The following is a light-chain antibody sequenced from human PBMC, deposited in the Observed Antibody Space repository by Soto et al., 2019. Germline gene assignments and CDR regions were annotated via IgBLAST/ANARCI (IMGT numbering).Light chain of an antibody. CDR2: GAS. J-gene: IGKJ1*01. Sequence: EIVLTPSPGTLSLSPGERATLSCRASQSVSSSYLAWYQQKPGQAPRLLIYGASSRATGIPDRFSDSGSGTDFTLTISRLEPEDCAVYYCQQYGSSPKTFGQGTKVDIK. V-gene: IGKV3-20*01. CDR3: QQYGSSPKT. CDR1: QSVSSSY.